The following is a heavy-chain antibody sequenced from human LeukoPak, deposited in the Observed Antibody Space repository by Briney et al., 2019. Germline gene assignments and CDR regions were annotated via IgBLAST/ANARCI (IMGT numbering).Heavy chain of an antibody. CDR3: ARDPCHGALDY. Sequence: GGSLRLSCAVSGLTFSSSWMDWVRQAPGERLEWVASINPEGSEKYSAGSVKGRFTISRDNAKSSLYLQMNSLRAEDTAVYYCARDPCHGALDYWGQGALVTVSS. D-gene: IGHD2-2*01. CDR2: INPEGSEK. CDR1: GLTFSSSW. J-gene: IGHJ4*02. V-gene: IGHV3-7*03.